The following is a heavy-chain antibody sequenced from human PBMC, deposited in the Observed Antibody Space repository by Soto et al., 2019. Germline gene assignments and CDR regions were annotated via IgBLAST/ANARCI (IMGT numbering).Heavy chain of an antibody. CDR2: IDPSDSYT. CDR1: GYSFTSYC. V-gene: IGHV5-10-1*01. Sequence: PGESLKISCKGSGYSFTSYCISWVRQMPGKGLEWMGRIDPSDSYTNYSPSFQGHVTISADKSISTAYLQWSSLKASDTPLHYCARQIYDSSGYGAFDIWGQGTMATVSS. D-gene: IGHD3-22*01. J-gene: IGHJ3*02. CDR3: ARQIYDSSGYGAFDI.